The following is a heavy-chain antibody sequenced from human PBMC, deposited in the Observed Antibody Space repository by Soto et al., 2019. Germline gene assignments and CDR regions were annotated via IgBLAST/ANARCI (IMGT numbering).Heavy chain of an antibody. CDR2: IYYSGST. V-gene: IGHV4-59*08. J-gene: IGHJ5*02. CDR3: ARTPLSSPVTCWFDP. D-gene: IGHD6-6*01. Sequence: SETLSLTCTVSSGSISSYYWSWIRQPPGKGLEWIGYIYYSGSTNYNPSLKSRVTISVDTSKNQFSLKLSSVTAADTAVYYCARTPLSSPVTCWFDPWGQGTLVTVS. CDR1: SGSISSYY.